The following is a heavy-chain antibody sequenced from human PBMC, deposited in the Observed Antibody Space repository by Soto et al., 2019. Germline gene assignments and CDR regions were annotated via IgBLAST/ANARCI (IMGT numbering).Heavy chain of an antibody. V-gene: IGHV4-31*02. CDR2: IYYSGTT. CDR3: ARETPTASGMDS. Sequence: WTWIRQHPGQGLEWIGDIYYSGTTYYNPSLKSRVTISMDTSKNQFSLKLSSVTAADTAMYYCARETPTASGMDSWGQGTLVTVSS. D-gene: IGHD6-13*01. J-gene: IGHJ4*02.